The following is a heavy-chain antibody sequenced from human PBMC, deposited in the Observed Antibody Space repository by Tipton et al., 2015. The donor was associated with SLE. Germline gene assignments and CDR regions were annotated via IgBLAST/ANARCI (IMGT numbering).Heavy chain of an antibody. CDR1: GGSISSYY. Sequence: TLSLTCTVSGGSISSYYWSWIRQPPGKGLEWIGYIYYSGSTNCNPSLESRLTISVDTSKNQFSLKLNSVTAADTAVYYCATYGAFVYMDVWGKGTTVTVSS. V-gene: IGHV4-59*01. CDR2: IYYSGST. D-gene: IGHD4-17*01. CDR3: ATYGAFVYMDV. J-gene: IGHJ6*03.